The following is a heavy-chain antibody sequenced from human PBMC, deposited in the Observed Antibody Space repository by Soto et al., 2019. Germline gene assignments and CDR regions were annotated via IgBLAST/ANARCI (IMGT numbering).Heavy chain of an antibody. CDR2: IWYDGSNK. CDR3: AREHSSGLD. V-gene: IGHV3-33*01. J-gene: IGHJ4*02. D-gene: IGHD6-19*01. CDR1: GFTFSSYG. Sequence: QVQLVESGGGVVQPGRSLRLSCAASGFTFSSYGMHWVRQAPGKGLEWVAVIWYDGSNKYYADSVKGRFTISRDNSKNPLYLQMNSLRAEDTAVYYCAREHSSGLDWVQGTLVTVSS.